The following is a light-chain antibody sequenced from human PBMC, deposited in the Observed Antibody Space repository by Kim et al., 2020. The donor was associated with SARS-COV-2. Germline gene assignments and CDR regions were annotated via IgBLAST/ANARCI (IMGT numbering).Light chain of an antibody. CDR1: QTISTNY. J-gene: IGKJ4*01. CDR3: QQYHSSPLT. CDR2: GAS. Sequence: SPGERGTLSCRASQTISTNYLAWYQQKPGQAPRLLIYGASSRATGIPDRFSGSGSGTDFTLTISKLEPEDFAVYYCQQYHSSPLTFGGGTKVDIK. V-gene: IGKV3-20*01.